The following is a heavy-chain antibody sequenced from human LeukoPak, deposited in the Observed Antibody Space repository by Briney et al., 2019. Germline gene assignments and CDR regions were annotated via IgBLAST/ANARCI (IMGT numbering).Heavy chain of an antibody. CDR3: ARDGDILTGYYRYGPSDAFDI. V-gene: IGHV3-74*01. Sequence: GGSLRLSCAASGFTFDDYAMHWVRQAPGKGLVWVSRINSDGSSTSHADSVKGRFTISRDNAKNTLYLQMNSLRAEDTAVHYCARDGDILTGYYRYGPSDAFDIWGQGTMVTVSS. CDR2: INSDGSST. D-gene: IGHD3-9*01. CDR1: GFTFDDYA. J-gene: IGHJ3*02.